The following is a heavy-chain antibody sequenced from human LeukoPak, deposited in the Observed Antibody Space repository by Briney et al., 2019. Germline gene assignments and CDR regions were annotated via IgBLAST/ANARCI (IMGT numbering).Heavy chain of an antibody. D-gene: IGHD3-22*01. J-gene: IGHJ4*02. CDR3: AKGSYYDSSGSFYFDY. Sequence: GGSLKLSCAASGFTFSSYAMSWVRQAPGKGLEWVSGISGSGDNTYYADSVKGRFTISRDNSKNTLYVQVNSLGTEDTAAYYCAKGSYYDSSGSFYFDYWGQGTLVTVSS. V-gene: IGHV3-23*01. CDR2: ISGSGDNT. CDR1: GFTFSSYA.